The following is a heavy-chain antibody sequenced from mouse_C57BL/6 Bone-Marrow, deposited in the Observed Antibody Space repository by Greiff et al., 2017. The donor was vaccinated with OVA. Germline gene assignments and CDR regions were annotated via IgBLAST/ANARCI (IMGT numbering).Heavy chain of an antibody. V-gene: IGHV5-12*01. CDR3: ASLAY. J-gene: IGHJ3*01. CDR2: ISNGGGST. CDR1: GFTFSDYY. Sequence: EVQRVESGGGLVQPGGSLKLSCAASGFTFSDYYMYWVRQTPEKRLEWVAYISNGGGSTYYPDTVKGRFTISRDNAKNTLYLQMSRLKSEDTAMYYCASLAYWGQGTLVTVSA.